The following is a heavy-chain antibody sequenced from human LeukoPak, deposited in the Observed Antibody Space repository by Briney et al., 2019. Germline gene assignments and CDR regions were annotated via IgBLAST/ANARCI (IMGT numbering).Heavy chain of an antibody. CDR3: ARYSYDILTGYPKGWFDP. CDR2: IYYSGST. CDR1: GGSISSYY. D-gene: IGHD3-9*01. J-gene: IGHJ5*02. V-gene: IGHV4-59*01. Sequence: SKTLSLTCTVSGGSISSYYWSWIRQPPGKGLEWIGYIYYSGSTNYNPSLKSRVTISVDTSKNQFTLKLSSVTAADTAVYYCARYSYDILTGYPKGWFDPWGQGTLVTVSS.